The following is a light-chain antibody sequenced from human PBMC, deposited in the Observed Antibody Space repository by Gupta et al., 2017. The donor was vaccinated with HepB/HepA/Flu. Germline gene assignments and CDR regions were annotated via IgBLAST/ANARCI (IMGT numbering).Light chain of an antibody. V-gene: IGKV3-20*01. CDR1: QSVRSSY. J-gene: IGKJ3*01. Sequence: EIVFTQSPGSLCLSPGERATLSCRASQSVRSSYLAWYQQKPGQAPRLLIYGASSRATGIPDRFSGSGSGTDFTLTISRLEPEDFAVYYCQHEDSSPFTFGHGTKVDIK. CDR2: GAS. CDR3: QHEDSSPFT.